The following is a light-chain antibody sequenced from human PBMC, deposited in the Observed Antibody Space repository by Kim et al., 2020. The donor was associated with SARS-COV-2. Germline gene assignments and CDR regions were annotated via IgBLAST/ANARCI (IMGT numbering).Light chain of an antibody. CDR1: QSVLYSSNNKNY. J-gene: IGKJ2*01. CDR3: QQYYSTPQT. Sequence: RATINCKSSQSVLYSSNNKNYLAWYQQKPGQPPKLLIYWASTRESGVPDRFNGSGSGTDFTLTISSLQAEDVAVYYCQQYYSTPQTFGQGTKLEI. CDR2: WAS. V-gene: IGKV4-1*01.